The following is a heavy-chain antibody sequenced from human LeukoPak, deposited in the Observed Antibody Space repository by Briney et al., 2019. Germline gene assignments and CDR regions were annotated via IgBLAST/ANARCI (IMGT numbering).Heavy chain of an antibody. D-gene: IGHD3-10*01. V-gene: IGHV3-21*01. CDR1: GFPFSTYS. CDR2: ISSSSSYI. CDR3: ARDQYGSGSYSRLDY. Sequence: GGSLRLSCAASGFPFSTYSMNWVRQARGKGLEWVSSISSSSSYIYYADSVKGRFTISRDNAKNSLYLQMNSLRAEDTAVYYCARDQYGSGSYSRLDYWGQGTLVTVSS. J-gene: IGHJ4*02.